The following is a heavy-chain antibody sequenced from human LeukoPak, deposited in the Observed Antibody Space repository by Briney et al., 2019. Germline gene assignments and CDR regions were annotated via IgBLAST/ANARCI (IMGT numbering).Heavy chain of an antibody. Sequence: ASVKVSCKASGYTFTGYHMHWVRQAPGQGIEWMGRINPNSGDTNYAQKFQGRVTMTRDTSISTAYMELSRLRSDDTAVYYCARPRYHSGTDYWGQGTLVTVSS. D-gene: IGHD3-22*01. CDR1: GYTFTGYH. CDR3: ARPRYHSGTDY. J-gene: IGHJ4*02. V-gene: IGHV1-2*06. CDR2: INPNSGDT.